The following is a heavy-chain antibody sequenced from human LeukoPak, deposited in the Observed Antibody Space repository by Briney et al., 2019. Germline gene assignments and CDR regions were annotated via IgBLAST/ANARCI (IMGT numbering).Heavy chain of an antibody. CDR3: ARDETQRLYYYDSSAYYPDAFDI. V-gene: IGHV3-11*01. CDR1: GLTFSDYY. J-gene: IGHJ3*02. Sequence: GSLRLSCAASGLTFSDYYMSWIRQAPGKGLELVSYISSSGSTIYYADSVKGRFTIPRDSTKNSLYLQMNSLRAEDTAIYYCARDETQRLYYYDSSAYYPDAFDIWGQGTMVTVSS. D-gene: IGHD3-22*01. CDR2: ISSSGSTI.